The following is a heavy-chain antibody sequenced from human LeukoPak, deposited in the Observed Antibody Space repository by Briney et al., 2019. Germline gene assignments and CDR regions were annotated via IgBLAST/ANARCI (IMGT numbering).Heavy chain of an antibody. CDR2: ISYDGSNK. J-gene: IGHJ6*02. CDR3: AKDLVARAQGYYGMDV. CDR1: GFTFSSYG. D-gene: IGHD2-15*01. Sequence: GGSLRLSCAASGFTFSSYGMHRVRQAPGKGLEWVAVISYDGSNKYYADSVKGRFTISRDNSKNTLYLQMNSLRAEDTAVYYCAKDLVARAQGYYGMDVWGQGTTVTVSS. V-gene: IGHV3-30*18.